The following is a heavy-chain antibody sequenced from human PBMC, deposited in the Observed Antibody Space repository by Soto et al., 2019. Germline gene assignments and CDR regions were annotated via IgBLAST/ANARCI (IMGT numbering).Heavy chain of an antibody. CDR1: GYTFTTYY. V-gene: IGHV1-46*01. Sequence: ASVKVSCKASGYTFTTYYLHWVRQAPGQGLEWMGIINPSGGSTNYAQRFQGRVTMTSDTSTSTAYLELGSLRSDDTAVYYCARVWGSYQAPSGGAGFDPWGQGTLVTVSS. CDR3: ARVWGSYQAPSGGAGFDP. J-gene: IGHJ5*02. D-gene: IGHD3-16*02. CDR2: INPSGGST.